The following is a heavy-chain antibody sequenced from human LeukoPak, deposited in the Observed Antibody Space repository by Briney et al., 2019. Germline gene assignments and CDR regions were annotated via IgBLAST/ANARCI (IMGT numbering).Heavy chain of an antibody. V-gene: IGHV4-31*11. Sequence: PSETLSLTCAVSGGSISSGTYYWSWIRQLPGKGLEWIGYIYYSGITNCNPSLKSRVTISVDTSENQFSLKLSSVTAADTAVYYCARLLKPVRLGTLDYWGQGTLVTVSS. D-gene: IGHD1/OR15-1a*01. CDR3: ARLLKPVRLGTLDY. CDR1: GGSISSGTYY. J-gene: IGHJ4*02. CDR2: IYYSGIT.